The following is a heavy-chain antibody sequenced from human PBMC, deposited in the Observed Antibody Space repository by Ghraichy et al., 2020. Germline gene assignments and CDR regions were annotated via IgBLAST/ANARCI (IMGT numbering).Heavy chain of an antibody. Sequence: SETLSLTCTVSGGSISSYSYYWGWIRQPPGKGLEWIGNIYYSGSTSYNPSLKSRVTISVHTSKNQFSLKLTSVTAADTALYYCAREGYSYPMDVWGQGTRVTVSS. CDR3: AREGYSYPMDV. J-gene: IGHJ6*02. D-gene: IGHD3-10*01. CDR1: GGSISSYSYY. CDR2: IYYSGST. V-gene: IGHV4-39*02.